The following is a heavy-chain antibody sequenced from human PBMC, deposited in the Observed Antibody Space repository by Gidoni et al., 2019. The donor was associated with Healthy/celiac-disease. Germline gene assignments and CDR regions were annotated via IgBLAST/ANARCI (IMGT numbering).Heavy chain of an antibody. V-gene: IGHV3-21*01. Sequence: EVQLVESGGGLVKPGVSLRLSCAASGFTFSSYSMNWVRQAPGKGLEWVSSMRSSSSYIYYADSGKGRFTIARDNAKNSLYLQMNSLRAEDTAVYYCARGVVFPDVWGQGTTVTVSS. J-gene: IGHJ6*02. CDR1: GFTFSSYS. CDR3: ARGVVFPDV. D-gene: IGHD2-8*02. CDR2: MRSSSSYI.